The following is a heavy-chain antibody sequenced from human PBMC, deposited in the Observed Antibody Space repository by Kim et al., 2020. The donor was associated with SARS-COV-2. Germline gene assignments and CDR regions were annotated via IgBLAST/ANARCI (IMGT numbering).Heavy chain of an antibody. J-gene: IGHJ4*02. CDR2: IDWDNDK. CDR3: ARIRGTRTSCLASVGS. Sequence: SGPTLVNPTQTLTLTCTFSGFSLSSSGMCVSWIRQPPGKALEWLARIDWDNDKHYSTSLKTRLTVSKDTSKNQVVLTLTNMDPMDTATYYCARIRGTRTSCLASVGSWGQGTLVTVSS. CDR1: GFSLSSSGMC. V-gene: IGHV2-70*11. D-gene: IGHD2-2*01.